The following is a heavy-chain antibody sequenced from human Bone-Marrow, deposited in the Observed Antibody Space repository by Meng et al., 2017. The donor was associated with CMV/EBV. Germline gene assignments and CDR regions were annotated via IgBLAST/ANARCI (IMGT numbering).Heavy chain of an antibody. J-gene: IGHJ4*02. CDR3: ATEIDYSSSSFDY. D-gene: IGHD6-6*01. V-gene: IGHV3-11*04. CDR1: GFTFGVYY. CDR2: ISSTGRTI. Sequence: GGSLRLSCAASGFTFGVYYMSWIRQAPGKGLEWVSYISSTGRTIQYAGSVKGRFTISRDNAKNSLYLQMNSLRAEDTAVYYCATEIDYSSSSFDYWGQGTLVTVSS.